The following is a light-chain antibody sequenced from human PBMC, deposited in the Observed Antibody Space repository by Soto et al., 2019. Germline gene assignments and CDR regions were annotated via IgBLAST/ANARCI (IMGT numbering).Light chain of an antibody. V-gene: IGKV2-28*01. CDR1: QSLLHTNADRS. J-gene: IGKJ2*01. CDR3: MQGLQTPYT. Sequence: DIVTAQSPLSLPVAPGQPASISCTSSQSLLHTNADRSLNWDLQKPGQSPQLLIYLGSTRASGAPDRFSGSGLGTDFTLQISRVEAEDVAVYYCMQGLQTPYTFGQGT. CDR2: LGS.